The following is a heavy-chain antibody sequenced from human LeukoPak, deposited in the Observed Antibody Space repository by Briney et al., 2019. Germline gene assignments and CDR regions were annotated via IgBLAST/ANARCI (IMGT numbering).Heavy chain of an antibody. CDR1: GFTFSSYA. V-gene: IGHV3-30-3*02. J-gene: IGHJ2*01. CDR2: ISYDGSNK. Sequence: GGSLRLSCAASGFTFSSYAMHWVRQAPGKGLEWVAVISYDGSNKYYADSVKGRFTISRDNSKNTLYLQMNSLRAEDTAVYYCAKTLLNWYFDLWGRGTLVTVSS. CDR3: AKTLLNWYFDL.